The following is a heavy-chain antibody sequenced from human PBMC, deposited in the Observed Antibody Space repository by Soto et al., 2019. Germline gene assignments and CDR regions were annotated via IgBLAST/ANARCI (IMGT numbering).Heavy chain of an antibody. CDR3: ARHLGPTGPNY. V-gene: IGHV4-39*01. Sequence: SETLSLTCIVSGDSLSTSDYYWGWIRQPPGKGLEWIASIHYSGSTYYKPSLKSRVTISEDKSKNQFSLNLRSVTAADTAVYHCARHLGPTGPNYWGQG. CDR1: GDSLSTSDYY. CDR2: IHYSGST. D-gene: IGHD1-26*01. J-gene: IGHJ4*02.